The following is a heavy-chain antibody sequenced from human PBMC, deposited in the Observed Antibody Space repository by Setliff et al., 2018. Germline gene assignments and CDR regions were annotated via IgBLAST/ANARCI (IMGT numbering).Heavy chain of an antibody. Sequence: GASVTVSCKASGYIFTSYGIIWVQQDPGQGREWMGWISSYNIKTNCAQKLQGRVTMTTNTSTSTAYMELSSQISDDTAVYYCARYVDYQYYYETSGRDAFDIWGLGTMVTVSS. CDR3: ARYVDYQYYYETSGRDAFDI. CDR2: ISSYNIKT. V-gene: IGHV1-18*01. CDR1: GYIFTSYG. D-gene: IGHD3-22*01. J-gene: IGHJ3*02.